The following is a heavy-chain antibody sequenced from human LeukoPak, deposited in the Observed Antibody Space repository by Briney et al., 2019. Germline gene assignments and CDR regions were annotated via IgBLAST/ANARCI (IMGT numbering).Heavy chain of an antibody. Sequence: GGSLRLSCAASEFTFSAYWMHWVRQVPGKGLVWVSRINGDGSSTSYTDSVKGRFTISRDNAKNTLYLQMNSLRAEDTAVYYCARDLELTYYDSSGYDYWGQGTPVTVSS. J-gene: IGHJ4*02. CDR1: EFTFSAYW. CDR3: ARDLELTYYDSSGYDY. V-gene: IGHV3-74*01. CDR2: INGDGSST. D-gene: IGHD3-22*01.